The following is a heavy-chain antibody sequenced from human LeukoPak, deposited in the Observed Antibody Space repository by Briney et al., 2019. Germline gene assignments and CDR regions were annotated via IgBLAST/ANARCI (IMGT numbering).Heavy chain of an antibody. CDR3: ARDSGYYDFWSGYFLSATPGGGFDP. D-gene: IGHD3-3*01. Sequence: SETLSLTCSVSGYSISSGYYWGWIRQPPGKGLEWIGSISHSGSTYYNPSLKSRVTISVDTSKNQFSLKLSSVTAADTAVYYCARDSGYYDFWSGYFLSATPGGGFDPWGQGTLVTVSS. CDR1: GYSISSGYY. J-gene: IGHJ5*02. V-gene: IGHV4-38-2*02. CDR2: ISHSGST.